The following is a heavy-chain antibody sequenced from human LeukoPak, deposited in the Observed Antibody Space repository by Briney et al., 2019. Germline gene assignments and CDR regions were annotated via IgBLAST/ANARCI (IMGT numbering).Heavy chain of an antibody. D-gene: IGHD6-13*01. CDR2: IYWDDDK. CDR1: VFSLSTTGVG. J-gene: IGHJ4*02. Sequence: SGPTLVKPTQTLTLTCTFSVFSLSTTGVGVGWIRQPPGKALEWLALIYWDDDKRYSPSLKSRLTITKDTSKNQVVLKMTNMDPVDTATYYCAHSGAAGNFDYWGQGTLVTVYS. CDR3: AHSGAAGNFDY. V-gene: IGHV2-5*02.